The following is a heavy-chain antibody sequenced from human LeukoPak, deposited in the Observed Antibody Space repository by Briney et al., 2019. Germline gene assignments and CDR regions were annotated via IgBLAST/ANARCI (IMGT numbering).Heavy chain of an antibody. CDR3: AKEKGYSDPAYYFDY. CDR2: ISGGGVST. V-gene: IGHV3-23*01. J-gene: IGHJ4*02. Sequence: GGCLRLSCAASVFTFSSYSMTWVRQAPGKGLEWVSTISGGGVSTYYADSVKGRFTISRDNSKNTLYLQMNSPRAEDTAVYYCAKEKGYSDPAYYFDYWGQGTLVTVSS. D-gene: IGHD4-17*01. CDR1: VFTFSSYS.